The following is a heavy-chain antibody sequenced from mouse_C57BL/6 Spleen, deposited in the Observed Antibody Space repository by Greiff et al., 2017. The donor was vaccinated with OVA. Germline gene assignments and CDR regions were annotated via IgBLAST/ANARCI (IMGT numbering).Heavy chain of an antibody. D-gene: IGHD1-1*01. CDR3: ARDFSSYYGSSYGYAMDY. Sequence: QVQLQQPGAELVRPGSSVKLSCKASGYTFTSYWMHWVKQRPIPGLEWIGNIDPSDSETHYNQKFKDKATLTVDKSSSTAYMQLSSLTSEDSACYYCARDFSSYYGSSYGYAMDYWGQGTSVTVSS. V-gene: IGHV1-52*01. CDR2: IDPSDSET. CDR1: GYTFTSYW. J-gene: IGHJ4*01.